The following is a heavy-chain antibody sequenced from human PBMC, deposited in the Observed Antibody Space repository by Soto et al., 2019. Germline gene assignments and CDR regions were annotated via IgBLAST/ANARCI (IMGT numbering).Heavy chain of an antibody. Sequence: WASVKVSCKASGGTFSSYAISWVRRAPGQGLEWMGGIIPIFGTANYAQKFQGRVTITADESTSTAYMELSSLRSEDTAVYYCARDYYDSSGYLSYFDYWGQGTLVTVSS. J-gene: IGHJ4*02. CDR1: GGTFSSYA. D-gene: IGHD3-22*01. V-gene: IGHV1-69*13. CDR3: ARDYYDSSGYLSYFDY. CDR2: IIPIFGTA.